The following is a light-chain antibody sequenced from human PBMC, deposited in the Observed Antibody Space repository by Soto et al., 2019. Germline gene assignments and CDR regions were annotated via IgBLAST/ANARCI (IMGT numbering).Light chain of an antibody. J-gene: IGKJ2*01. CDR2: AAS. CDR3: QQSYKSYSAPHT. Sequence: DIQMTQSPSSLSASVGDRVTITCRASQSISSSLNWYQQKPGKAPKLLIYAASSLQSGVPSRFSGSGSGTDFTLTISSLQPEDFATYYCQQSYKSYSAPHTFGQGTKVDI. CDR1: QSISSS. V-gene: IGKV1-39*01.